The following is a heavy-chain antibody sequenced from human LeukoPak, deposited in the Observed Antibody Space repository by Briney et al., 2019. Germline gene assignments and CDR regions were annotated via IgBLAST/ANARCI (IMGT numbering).Heavy chain of an antibody. V-gene: IGHV3-21*01. J-gene: IGHJ4*02. D-gene: IGHD6-13*01. CDR3: ARSSSSWLDFDY. CDR2: ISSSSSYI. Sequence: GSLRLSCAASGFTFSSYSMNWVRQAPGKGLEWVSSISSSSSYIYYADSVKGRFTISRDNAKNSLYLQMNSLRAEDTAVYYCARSSSSWLDFDYWGQGTLVTVSS. CDR1: GFTFSSYS.